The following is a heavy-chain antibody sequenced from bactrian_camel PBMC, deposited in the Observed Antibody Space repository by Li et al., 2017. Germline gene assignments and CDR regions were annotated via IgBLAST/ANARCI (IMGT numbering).Heavy chain of an antibody. CDR3: AADSRERGWCTLGAPLLY. D-gene: IGHD6*01. J-gene: IGHJ4*01. CDR1: GLSVSDFS. V-gene: IGHV3S53*01. Sequence: HVQQVESGGGSVQTGGSLRLSCAPSGLSVSDFSMAWFRQSPGKEREGVATIDTEGTTSYADSVKGRFTISKNNAKNVYLQMNSLKPEDTAMYYCAADSRERGWCTLGAPLLYSGQGTQVTVS. CDR2: IDTEGTT.